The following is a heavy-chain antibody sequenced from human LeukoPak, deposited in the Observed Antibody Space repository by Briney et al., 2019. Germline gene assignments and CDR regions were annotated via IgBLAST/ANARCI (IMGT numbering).Heavy chain of an antibody. CDR2: ISRSSSYI. CDR1: SXTFSTST. V-gene: IGHV3-21*01. Sequence: GGSLRLSCAASSXTFSTSTMNWVPQAPGEGLEWVSSISRSSSYINYADSVRGRFTISRDNAKNSLYLQMNSLRAEDTAVYYCAREYNSPNRFDYWGQGTLVTVSS. D-gene: IGHD1-20*01. CDR3: AREYNSPNRFDY. J-gene: IGHJ4*02.